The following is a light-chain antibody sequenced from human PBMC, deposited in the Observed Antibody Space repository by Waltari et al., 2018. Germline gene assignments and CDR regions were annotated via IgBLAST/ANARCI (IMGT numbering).Light chain of an antibody. CDR2: QNS. Sequence: CRYHQKPGGSPVVVIDQNSRRPSGIPERVSGCNSGSTATLTISGTQAMDEANEYCQAWDSSTVVFGGGTKRTVL. J-gene: IGLJ2*01. V-gene: IGLV3-1*01. CDR3: QAWDSSTVV.